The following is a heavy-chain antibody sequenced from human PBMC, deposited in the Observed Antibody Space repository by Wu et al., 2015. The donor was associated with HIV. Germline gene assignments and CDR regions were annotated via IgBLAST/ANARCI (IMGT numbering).Heavy chain of an antibody. J-gene: IGHJ5*02. CDR3: ARGAXNRWGPSANWKVGWFDP. V-gene: IGHV1-69-2*01. CDR2: IFVGDGET. D-gene: IGHD1-1*01. CDR1: GDSFSDHY. Sequence: VHLEQSGAEVRKPGTTVKISCKFSGDSFSDHYIHWVQQAPGKGLEWMGLIFVGDGETKFAEKFQGRLIITADTSTDTAYMELSRLRSEDTAVYYCARGAXNRWGPSANWKVGWFDPGAREPGHRSPQ.